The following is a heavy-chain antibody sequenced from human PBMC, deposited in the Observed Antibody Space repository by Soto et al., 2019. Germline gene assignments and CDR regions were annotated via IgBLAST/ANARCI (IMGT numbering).Heavy chain of an antibody. V-gene: IGHV3-23*01. CDR3: AKARGNSYGYQYTDV. D-gene: IGHD5-18*01. CDR1: GFTFDSFT. Sequence: EVQLLESRGGLVQPGGSLRLSCAASGFTFDSFTISWVRQAPGKGLEWVSRISGSGDSTDYADSVKGRFTISRDNSKNTVYLQMNSLRAEDTAVYYCAKARGNSYGYQYTDVWGKGTTVTVSS. CDR2: ISGSGDST. J-gene: IGHJ6*04.